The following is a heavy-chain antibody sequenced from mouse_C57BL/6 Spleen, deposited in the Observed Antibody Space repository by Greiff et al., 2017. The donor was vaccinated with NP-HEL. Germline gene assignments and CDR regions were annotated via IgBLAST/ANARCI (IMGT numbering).Heavy chain of an antibody. CDR1: GYAFSSYW. J-gene: IGHJ4*01. Sequence: VKLVESGAELVKPGASVKISCKASGYAFSSYWMNWVKQRPGKGLEWIGQIYPGDGDTTYNGKFKGKATLTADKSSSTAYMQLSSLTSEDSAVYFCARDYYGSSYAMDYWGQGTSVTVSS. CDR3: ARDYYGSSYAMDY. V-gene: IGHV1-80*01. CDR2: IYPGDGDT. D-gene: IGHD1-1*01.